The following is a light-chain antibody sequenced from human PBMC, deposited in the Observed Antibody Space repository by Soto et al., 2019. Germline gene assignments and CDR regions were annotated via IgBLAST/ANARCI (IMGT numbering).Light chain of an antibody. CDR2: ATS. Sequence: AIQMTQSPSSLSASVGDRVTITCRASQGIRNDLGWYQQRPGKAPKLLIFATSSLQSRVPSRFSGSGSGTDFTLTISSLQPEDFATYYCFQDYNYPRTFGQGTKVDIK. J-gene: IGKJ1*01. CDR1: QGIRND. CDR3: FQDYNYPRT. V-gene: IGKV1-6*01.